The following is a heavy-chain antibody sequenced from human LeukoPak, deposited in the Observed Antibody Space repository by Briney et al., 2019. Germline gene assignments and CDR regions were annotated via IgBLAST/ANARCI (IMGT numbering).Heavy chain of an antibody. Sequence: PSETLSLTCTVSGASVSSGSYYWSWIRQPPGKGLEWIGYIYYSGSTNYNPSLKSRVTISVDTSKNQFSLKLSSVTAADTAVYYWARDKTNWFDPWGEGTLVTVSS. CDR2: IYYSGST. CDR1: GASVSSGSYY. CDR3: ARDKTNWFDP. J-gene: IGHJ5*02. V-gene: IGHV4-61*01.